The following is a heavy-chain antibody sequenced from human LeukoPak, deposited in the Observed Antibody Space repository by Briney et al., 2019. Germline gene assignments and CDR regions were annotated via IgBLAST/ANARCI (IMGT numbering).Heavy chain of an antibody. CDR1: GFTVSSSY. CDR3: ARVSTYYYDSSGYPRDAAFDI. V-gene: IGHV3-53*01. J-gene: IGHJ3*02. CDR2: IYSGGTT. Sequence: PGGSLRLSCAASGFTVSSSYMSWVRQAPGKGLKWVSLIYSGGTTYPADSVRGRFTISRDNSKNTLYLQMNSLRVDDTAVYYCARVSTYYYDSSGYPRDAAFDIWGQGTMVTVSS. D-gene: IGHD3-22*01.